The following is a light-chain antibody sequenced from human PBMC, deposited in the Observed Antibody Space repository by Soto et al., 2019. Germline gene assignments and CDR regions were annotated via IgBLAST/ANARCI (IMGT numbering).Light chain of an antibody. CDR1: QDIGSY. J-gene: IGKJ5*01. V-gene: IGKV1-9*01. Sequence: DIQLTQSPSFLSASVGDRVTITCRASQDIGSYLAWYQQKPGKAPQFLLYAAATLLVGVPSRFSESGSGTEYTLTISSLQPEDSATYYCQRLSDYPITFGQGTRLEIK. CDR2: AAA. CDR3: QRLSDYPIT.